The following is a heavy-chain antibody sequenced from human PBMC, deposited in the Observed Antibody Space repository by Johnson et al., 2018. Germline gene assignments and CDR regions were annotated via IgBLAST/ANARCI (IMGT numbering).Heavy chain of an antibody. CDR1: GFTFDDYA. V-gene: IGHV3-9*01. CDR3: VGGPHWGSFNI. D-gene: IGHD7-27*01. Sequence: VQLVESGGGLVQPGRSLRLSCEVSGFTFDDYAMHWVRQTPGKGLEWVSGLSWNSGNIGYADSVKGRFTVSSDNAKNSLFLQMSSLRVEDTAVYYCVGGPHWGSFNIWGQGTMVTVSS. CDR2: LSWNSGNI. J-gene: IGHJ3*02.